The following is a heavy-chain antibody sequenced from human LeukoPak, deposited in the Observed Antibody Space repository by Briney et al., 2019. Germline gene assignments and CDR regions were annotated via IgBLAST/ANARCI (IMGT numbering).Heavy chain of an antibody. CDR3: AKGLYDSSGYFDY. Sequence: GGSLRLSCAASGFTFSSYAMTWVRQAPGKGLEWVSGIGGSGYNTYYADSVKGRFTISRDNSKNTLYLQMNSLRAEDTAAYYCAKGLYDSSGYFDYWGQGTLVTVSS. CDR1: GFTFSSYA. V-gene: IGHV3-23*01. D-gene: IGHD3-22*01. J-gene: IGHJ4*02. CDR2: IGGSGYNT.